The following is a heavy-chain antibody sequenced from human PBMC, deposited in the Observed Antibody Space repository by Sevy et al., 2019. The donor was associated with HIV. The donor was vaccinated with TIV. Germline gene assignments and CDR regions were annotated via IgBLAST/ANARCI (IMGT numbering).Heavy chain of an antibody. V-gene: IGHV3-23*01. CDR2: ISGSGTRT. CDR3: ARDIAAAAGRESAFDI. CDR1: GFSFDSYG. D-gene: IGHD6-13*01. J-gene: IGHJ3*02. Sequence: GGSLRLSCAVSGFSFDSYGMTGVRQAPGKGLEWVSAISGSGTRTYYADSVKGRFIISRDNSKNTLDLQMNSLRAEDTAVYYCARDIAAAAGRESAFDIWGQGTMVTVSS.